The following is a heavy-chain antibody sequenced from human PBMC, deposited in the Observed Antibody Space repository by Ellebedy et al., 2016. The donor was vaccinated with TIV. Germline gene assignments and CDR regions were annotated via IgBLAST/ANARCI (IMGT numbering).Heavy chain of an antibody. V-gene: IGHV4-4*07. D-gene: IGHD4-17*01. Sequence: MPSETLSLTCTVSGGSFSSYYWSWIRQPAGKGLEWIGRIYTSGSTNYNPSLKSRVTISVDTSKNQFSLKLSSVTAADTAVYYCARDYGDYGYPGHFDLWGRGTLVTVTS. J-gene: IGHJ2*01. CDR3: ARDYGDYGYPGHFDL. CDR1: GGSFSSYY. CDR2: IYTSGST.